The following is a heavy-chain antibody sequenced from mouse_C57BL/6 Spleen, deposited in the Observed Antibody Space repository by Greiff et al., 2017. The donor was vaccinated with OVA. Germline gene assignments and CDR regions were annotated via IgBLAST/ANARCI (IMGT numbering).Heavy chain of an antibody. D-gene: IGHD2-5*01. J-gene: IGHJ4*01. CDR2: INPNNGGT. Sequence: VQLQQSGPELVKPGASVMMSCKASGYTFTDYNMHWVKQSHGKSLEWIGYINPNNGGTSYNQKFKGKATLTVNKSSSTAYMELRSLTSEDSAVYYCASSSNYIYAMDYWGQGTSVTVSS. CDR1: GYTFTDYN. V-gene: IGHV1-22*01. CDR3: ASSSNYIYAMDY.